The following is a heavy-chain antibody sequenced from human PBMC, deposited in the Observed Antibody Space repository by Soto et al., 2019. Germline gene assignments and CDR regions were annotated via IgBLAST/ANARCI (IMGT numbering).Heavy chain of an antibody. CDR3: ARDAYCGGAPGCRDMDA. V-gene: IGHV1-18*04. CDR2: ISGYNGNT. CDR1: GYTFTGYS. J-gene: IGHJ6*01. Sequence: QIQLVQSGGEVKKPGASVKVSCKSSGYTFTGYSITWVRQAPGQGLEWMGRISGYNGNTDYARKLQDRVTLTTDSSTRTAYMDLRNLRSDDTTMYYRARDAYCGGAPGCRDMDASGQGTTV. D-gene: IGHD2-21*01.